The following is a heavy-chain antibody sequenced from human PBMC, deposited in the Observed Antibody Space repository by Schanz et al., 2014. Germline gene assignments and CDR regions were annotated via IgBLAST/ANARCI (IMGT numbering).Heavy chain of an antibody. Sequence: QVQLVQSGAEVKKPGSSVKVSCKASGGTFSSSTLTWVRQAPGQGLEWMGRIIPILDKTNYAQKYQGRVTMTRHTSISTAYMELSSLRSEDTAVYYCARYGEAAAGCDYWGQGTLVTVSS. D-gene: IGHD6-13*01. CDR3: ARYGEAAAGCDY. CDR1: GGTFSSST. J-gene: IGHJ4*02. CDR2: IIPILDKT. V-gene: IGHV1-69*02.